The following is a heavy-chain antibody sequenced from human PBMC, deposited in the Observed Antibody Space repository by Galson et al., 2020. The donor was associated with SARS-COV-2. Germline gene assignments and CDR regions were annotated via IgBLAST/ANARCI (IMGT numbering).Heavy chain of an antibody. CDR3: ARTRAVAQFDP. CDR1: GGSFSGYY. D-gene: IGHD6-19*01. CDR2: INHIGRT. J-gene: IGHJ5*02. V-gene: IGHV4-34*01. Sequence: SETLSLTCVVSGGSFSGYYWSWIRQPPGKGLEWIGEINHIGRTNYSPSLKSRVTISVDTSKNQFSLMLISVTAADTAVYYWARTRAVAQFDPWGQGTLVTVSS.